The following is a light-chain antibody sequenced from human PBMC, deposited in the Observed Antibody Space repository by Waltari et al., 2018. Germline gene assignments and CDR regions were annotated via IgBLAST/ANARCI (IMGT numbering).Light chain of an antibody. CDR3: QTGGHGTWV. V-gene: IGLV4-69*01. CDR1: SGHSRNI. CDR2: VNSDGSH. J-gene: IGLJ3*02. Sequence: QLVLTQSPSASASLGASATLTCTLTSGHSRNIVAWHHQMPEKGPRYLLKVNSDGSHTKGDEIPDRFAGSSSGSECYLTISSLQSEDEADYYCQTGGHGTWVFGGGTKLTVV.